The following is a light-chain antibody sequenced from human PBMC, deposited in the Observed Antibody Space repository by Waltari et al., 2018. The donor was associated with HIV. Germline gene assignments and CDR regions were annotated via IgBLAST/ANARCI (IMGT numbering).Light chain of an antibody. CDR1: DSVKNN. Sequence: IVMTQSPASLSVSPGHTVSLSCRASDSVKNNLAWYQQRPGQAPRLLIHGASTRATGVAARFSGSGSGTEFTLTISSLQSADFAVYYCQQYNRWPPYSFGQGTKLEIK. CDR2: GAS. CDR3: QQYNRWPPYS. V-gene: IGKV3-15*01. J-gene: IGKJ2*03.